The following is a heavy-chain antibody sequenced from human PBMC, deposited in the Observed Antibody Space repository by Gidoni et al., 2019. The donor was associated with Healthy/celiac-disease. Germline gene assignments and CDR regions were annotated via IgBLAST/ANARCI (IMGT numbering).Heavy chain of an antibody. CDR2: IYHSGSP. CDR3: ARDYRPSITMIVVANWFDP. D-gene: IGHD3-22*01. CDR1: GYSISRGYY. J-gene: IGHJ5*02. Sequence: QVQLQESGPGLVKPSETLSLTCPVSGYSISRGYYWGWIRQTPGKGLEWIGSIYHSGSPYYIPSLTSRVTISVDTSKIQFSLKLSSVTAADTAVYYCARDYRPSITMIVVANWFDPWGQGTLVTVSS. V-gene: IGHV4-38-2*02.